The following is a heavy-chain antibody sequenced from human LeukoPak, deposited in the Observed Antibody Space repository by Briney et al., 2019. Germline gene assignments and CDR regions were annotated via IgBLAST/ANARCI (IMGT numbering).Heavy chain of an antibody. Sequence: GWSLRLSCAASGFTFNDHYMHWVGQAPGKGLEWVGRGRNKANSYTTEYAASVTGRFTISRDNSKNSLYLQMNSLKTEDTAVYYCARDYYDSSGLDYWGQGTLVTVSS. V-gene: IGHV3-72*01. CDR1: GFTFNDHY. CDR2: GRNKANSYTT. D-gene: IGHD3-22*01. J-gene: IGHJ4*02. CDR3: ARDYYDSSGLDY.